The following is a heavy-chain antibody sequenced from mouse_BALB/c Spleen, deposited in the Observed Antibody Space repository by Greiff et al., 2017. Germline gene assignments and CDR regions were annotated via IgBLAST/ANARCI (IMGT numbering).Heavy chain of an antibody. J-gene: IGHJ3*01. Sequence: EVQLVESGTVLARPGASVKMSCKASGYSFTSYWMHWVKQRPGQGLEWIGAIYPGNSDTSYNQKFKGKAKLTAVTSASTAYMELSSLTNEDSAVYYCTRTINYYGSSYLYWGQGTLVTVSA. CDR1: GYSFTSYW. D-gene: IGHD1-1*01. CDR3: TRTINYYGSSYLY. V-gene: IGHV1-5*01. CDR2: IYPGNSDT.